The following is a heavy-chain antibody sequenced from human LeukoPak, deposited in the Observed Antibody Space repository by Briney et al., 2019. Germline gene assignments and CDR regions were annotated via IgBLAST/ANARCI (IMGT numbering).Heavy chain of an antibody. Sequence: ASVKVSCKASGYTFTSYDINWVRQATGQGLEWMGWMNPNSGNTGYAQKFQGSVTMTRNTSISTAYMELSSLRSEDTAVYYCARGSGYSYGYDAFDIWGQGTMVTVSS. D-gene: IGHD5-18*01. CDR3: ARGSGYSYGYDAFDI. V-gene: IGHV1-8*01. J-gene: IGHJ3*02. CDR1: GYTFTSYD. CDR2: MNPNSGNT.